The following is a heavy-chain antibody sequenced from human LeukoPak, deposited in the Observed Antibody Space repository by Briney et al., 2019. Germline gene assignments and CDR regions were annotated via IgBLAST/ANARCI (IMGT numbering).Heavy chain of an antibody. CDR1: GGSISHYY. D-gene: IGHD2-2*01. CDR2: IYYSGST. Sequence: SETLSLTCTVSGGSISHYYWTWIRQPPGKGLEWIGYIYYSGSTNYNPSLKSRVTISVDTPKNQFSLKLSSVTAADTAVYYCARGTYCSRTSCYAPDAFDIWGQGTMVTVSS. J-gene: IGHJ3*02. CDR3: ARGTYCSRTSCYAPDAFDI. V-gene: IGHV4-59*01.